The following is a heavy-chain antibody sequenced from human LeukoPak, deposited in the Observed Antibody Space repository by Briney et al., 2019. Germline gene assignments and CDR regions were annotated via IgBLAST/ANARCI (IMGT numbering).Heavy chain of an antibody. Sequence: TSQTLSLTCTVSGGSISSSSYYWGWIRQPPGKGLEWIGSIYYSGSTYYNPSLKSRVTISVDTSKNQFSLKLSSVTAADTAVYYCARGGIADRLGNWGQGTLVTVSS. CDR1: GGSISSSSYY. J-gene: IGHJ4*02. CDR2: IYYSGST. CDR3: ARGGIADRLGN. V-gene: IGHV4-39*01. D-gene: IGHD6-6*01.